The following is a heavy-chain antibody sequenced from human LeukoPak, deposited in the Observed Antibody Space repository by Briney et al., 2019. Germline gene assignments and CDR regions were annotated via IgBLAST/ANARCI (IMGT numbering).Heavy chain of an antibody. CDR3: ARSGYSGYRGGYYYYYGMDV. J-gene: IGHJ6*02. V-gene: IGHV3-7*01. CDR1: GFTFSSYS. CDR2: IKQDGSQK. D-gene: IGHD5-12*01. Sequence: GGSLRLSCAASGFTFSSYSMSWVRQAPGKGLEWVANIKQDGSQKYYVDSVKGRFTISRDNAKNSLYLQMNSLRAEDTAVYYCARSGYSGYRGGYYYYYGMDVWGQGTTVTVSS.